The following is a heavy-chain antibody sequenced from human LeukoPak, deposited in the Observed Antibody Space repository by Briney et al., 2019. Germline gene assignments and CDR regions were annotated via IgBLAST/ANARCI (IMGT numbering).Heavy chain of an antibody. CDR2: VSPSGGRT. V-gene: IGHV3-23*01. D-gene: IGHD2-2*01. CDR3: AKVRGVYCSSPACYYYDA. CDR1: GFTFSSYA. Sequence: GGSLRLSCGASGFTFSSYAMSWVRQTPGRGLEWVAGVSPSGGRTIYADSAEGRFTISRDNSDDTVYLQLSSLRAEDSALYYCAKVRGVYCSSPACYYYDAWGQGTPVTVSS. J-gene: IGHJ4*02.